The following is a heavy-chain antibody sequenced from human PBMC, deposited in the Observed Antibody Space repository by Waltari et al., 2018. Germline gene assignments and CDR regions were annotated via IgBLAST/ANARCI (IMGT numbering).Heavy chain of an antibody. CDR2: LGSIGDT. CDR3: ARGGRDAFDL. V-gene: IGHV3-13*01. CDR1: DFTFSDYD. Sequence: EVLLVESGGGSVQPGGSLRLSCARSDFTFSDYDMQWVRQGQRQGLEWVAALGSIGDTFYQGSVQGRFTISREDAKNILYLQMNLVRSGDTAIYYCARGGRDAFDLWSQGTMVTVSP. J-gene: IGHJ3*01.